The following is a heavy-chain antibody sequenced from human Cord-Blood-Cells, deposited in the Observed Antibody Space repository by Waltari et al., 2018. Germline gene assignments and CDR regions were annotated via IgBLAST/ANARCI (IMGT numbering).Heavy chain of an antibody. CDR3: ARRSKVAAAGIYAFDI. Sequence: QLQLQESGPGLVKPSETLSLTCTVSGGSISSSSYYWGWIRQPPGKGLEWIGSIYYSGSTYYNQSLKSRVTISVDTSKNQFSLKLSSVTAADTAVYYCARRSKVAAAGIYAFDIWGQGTMVTVSS. V-gene: IGHV4-39*01. D-gene: IGHD6-13*01. CDR1: GGSISSSSYY. CDR2: IYYSGST. J-gene: IGHJ3*02.